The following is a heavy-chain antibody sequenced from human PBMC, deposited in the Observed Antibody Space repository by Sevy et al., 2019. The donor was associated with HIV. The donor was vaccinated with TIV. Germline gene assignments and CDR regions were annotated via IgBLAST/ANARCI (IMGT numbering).Heavy chain of an antibody. CDR1: GFSFNRYA. V-gene: IGHV3-30*14. CDR2: ESYDTSNR. Sequence: GGSLRLSCAASGFSFNRYAMHWVRQAPGKGLEWVVMESYDTSNRYYADSVKGRFSISRDNFNNTLFLQMNSLRAEDTAVYFCAREGYYDYIWGSYRYFNDYWGQGTLVTVSS. J-gene: IGHJ4*02. D-gene: IGHD3-16*02. CDR3: AREGYYDYIWGSYRYFNDY.